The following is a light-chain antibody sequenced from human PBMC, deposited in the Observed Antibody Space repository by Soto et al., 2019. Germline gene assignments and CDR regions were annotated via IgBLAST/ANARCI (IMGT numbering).Light chain of an antibody. CDR2: EVS. CDR3: CSYAGSSSVV. CDR1: SRDVGGYNY. Sequence: QSALTQPASVSGSPGQSITISCTGTSRDVGGYNYVSWYQQHPGKAPKLMIYEVSNRPSGVSNRFSASKTGRTASLTISGLQPEDEADYYCCSYAGSSSVVFGGGTKLTVL. V-gene: IGLV2-14*01. J-gene: IGLJ2*01.